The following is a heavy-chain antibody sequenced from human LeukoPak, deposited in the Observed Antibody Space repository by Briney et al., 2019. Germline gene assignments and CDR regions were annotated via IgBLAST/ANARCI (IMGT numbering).Heavy chain of an antibody. V-gene: IGHV3-48*03. D-gene: IGHD3-10*01. CDR1: GFIFNNHE. J-gene: IGHJ4*02. Sequence: GGSLRLSCVASGFIFNNHEMNWVRQAPGKGLEWVSYISSGGSTDHYIDSVKGRFTISRDNAENSVYLQMNSLRDEDTAVYYCARGFEYFDYWGQGVLVAVSS. CDR2: ISSGGSTD. CDR3: ARGFEYFDY.